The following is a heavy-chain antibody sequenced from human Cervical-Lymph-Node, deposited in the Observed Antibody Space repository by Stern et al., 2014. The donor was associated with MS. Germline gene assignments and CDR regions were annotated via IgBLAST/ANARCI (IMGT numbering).Heavy chain of an antibody. V-gene: IGHV1-46*03. CDR1: GYIFTNYY. D-gene: IGHD3-16*01. Sequence: VHPEESGAEVWKPGASVKVSCKASGYIFTNYYMHWVRQAHGQGLLWMGIINPSGGSTTYTQTFQGRVTVTRDTSTSTVYMELSSLRSEDTAVYYCARADREYSSAYYFDYWGQGTLVTVSS. CDR2: INPSGGST. CDR3: ARADREYSSAYYFDY. J-gene: IGHJ4*02.